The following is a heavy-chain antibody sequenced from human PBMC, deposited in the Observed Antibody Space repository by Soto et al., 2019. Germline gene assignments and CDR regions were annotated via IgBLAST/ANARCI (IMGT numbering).Heavy chain of an antibody. J-gene: IGHJ5*02. CDR2: IYYSGST. CDR3: ARRSRQGFLPAAPLSRWFDP. CDR1: GGSISSGGYY. Sequence: PSETLSLTCTVSGGSISSGGYYWSWIRQHPGKGLEWIGYIYYSGSTYYNPSLRSRVTIAVDTSKNQFSLKLSSVTAADTAVYYCARRSRQGFLPAAPLSRWFDPWGQGTLVTVSS. D-gene: IGHD2-2*01. V-gene: IGHV4-31*03.